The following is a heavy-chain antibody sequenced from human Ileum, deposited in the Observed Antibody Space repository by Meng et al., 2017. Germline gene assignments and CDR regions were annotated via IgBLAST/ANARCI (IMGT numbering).Heavy chain of an antibody. CDR2: AGT. CDR1: GGSVSTSDYQ. CDR3: ARDHWGSLDY. V-gene: IGHV4-61*08. Sequence: QLQESGPGLVRPSATLSLICTVSGGSVSTSDYQWGWIRQPPGKGLEWIGYAGTNYNPSLKSRVTISVDTSKRQFSLKLTSVTAADTAVYYCARDHWGSLDYWGQGILVTVSS. J-gene: IGHJ4*02. D-gene: IGHD7-27*01.